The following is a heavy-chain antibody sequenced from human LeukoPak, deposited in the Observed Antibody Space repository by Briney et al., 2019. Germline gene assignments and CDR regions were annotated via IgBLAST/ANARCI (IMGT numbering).Heavy chain of an antibody. V-gene: IGHV3-11*01. Sequence: LSLTCTVSGGSISSSSYYWGWIRQPPGKGLEWVSYISSSGSTIYYADSVKGRFTISRDIAKNSLYLQMNSLRAEDTAVYYCARVESYGRFDYWGQGTLVTVSS. D-gene: IGHD1-26*01. CDR3: ARVESYGRFDY. J-gene: IGHJ4*02. CDR2: ISSSGSTI. CDR1: GGSISSSSYY.